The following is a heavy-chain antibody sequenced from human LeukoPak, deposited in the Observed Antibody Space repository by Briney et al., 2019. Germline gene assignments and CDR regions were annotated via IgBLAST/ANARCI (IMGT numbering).Heavy chain of an antibody. J-gene: IGHJ4*02. CDR3: ARDYYRGQVDY. V-gene: IGHV4-31*03. CDR1: GGSISSGGYY. Sequence: SQTLSLTCTVSGGSISSGGYYWSCIRQHPGKGLEWIGYIYYSGSTYYNPSLKSRVTISVDTSKNQFSLKLSSVTAADTAVYYCARDYYRGQVDYWGQGTLVTVSS. D-gene: IGHD3-10*01. CDR2: IYYSGST.